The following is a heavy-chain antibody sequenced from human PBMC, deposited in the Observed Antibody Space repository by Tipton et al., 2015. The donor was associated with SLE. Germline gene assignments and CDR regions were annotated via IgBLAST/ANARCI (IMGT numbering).Heavy chain of an antibody. J-gene: IGHJ5*02. CDR2: IYYSGST. CDR3: AREVPGGWFGEFPYRVGP. CDR1: GGSISSYY. Sequence: TLSLTCTVSGGSISSYYWSWIRQPPGKGLEWIGYIYYSGSTNYNPSLKSRVTISVDTSKNQFSLKLSSVTAADTAVYYCAREVPGGWFGEFPYRVGPWGQGTLVTVPS. D-gene: IGHD3-10*01. V-gene: IGHV4-59*01.